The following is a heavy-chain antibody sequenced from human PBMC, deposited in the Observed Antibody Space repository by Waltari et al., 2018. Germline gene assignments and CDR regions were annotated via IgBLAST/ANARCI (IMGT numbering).Heavy chain of an antibody. CDR3: ARDYGDYDAFDI. CDR1: GGSISSYY. J-gene: IGHJ3*02. CDR2: FYYSGSA. Sequence: QVQLQESGPGLVKPSETLSLTCTVSGGSISSYYWSWIRQPPGKGLEWIGYFYYSGSANYNPPLMSRVTISVDTSKTQFSLKLSSVTAADTAVYYCARDYGDYDAFDIWGQGTMVTVSS. V-gene: IGHV4-59*01. D-gene: IGHD4-17*01.